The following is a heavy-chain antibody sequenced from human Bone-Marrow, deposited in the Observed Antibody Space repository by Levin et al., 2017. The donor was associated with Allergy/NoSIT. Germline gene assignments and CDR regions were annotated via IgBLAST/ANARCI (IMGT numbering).Heavy chain of an antibody. J-gene: IGHJ4*02. D-gene: IGHD3-22*01. CDR2: IKSKTDGGAT. CDR1: GFSFSIAW. Sequence: GESLKISCAASGFSFSIAWMSWVRQAPGKGLEWVGRIKSKTDGGATDYPAPGTGRFTISRDDSKNTLYLQMNSLKTEDTALYYCTDYYYEMSGGYYYGHPNPGIEYWGQGTLVTVSS. CDR3: TDYYYEMSGGYYYGHPNPGIEY. V-gene: IGHV3-15*01.